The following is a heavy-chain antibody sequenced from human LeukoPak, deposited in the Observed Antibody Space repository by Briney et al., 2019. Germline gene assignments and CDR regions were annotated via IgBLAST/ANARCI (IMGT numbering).Heavy chain of an antibody. CDR2: INWNGGST. CDR3: ARKQWAYYYDSSGYPNFDY. J-gene: IGHJ4*02. CDR1: GFTFDDYG. Sequence: PGGSLRLSCAASGFTFDDYGMSWVRQAPGKGLEWVSGINWNGGSTGYADSVKGRFTISRVNAKNSLYLQMNSLRAEDTALYYCARKQWAYYYDSSGYPNFDYWGQGTLVTVSS. V-gene: IGHV3-20*04. D-gene: IGHD3-22*01.